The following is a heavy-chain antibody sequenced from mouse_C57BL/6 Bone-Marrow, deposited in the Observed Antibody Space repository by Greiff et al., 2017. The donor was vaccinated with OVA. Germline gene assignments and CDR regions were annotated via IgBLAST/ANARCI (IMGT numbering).Heavy chain of an antibody. CDR2: IDPETGGT. Sequence: QVQLQQSGAELVRPGASVTLSCKASGYTFTDYEMHWVKQTPVHGLEWIGAIDPETGGTAYNQKFKGKAILTAAKSSSTAYMELRSLTSEDSAVYYCTRYLDYFDYWGQGTTLTVSS. V-gene: IGHV1-15*01. CDR3: TRYLDYFDY. D-gene: IGHD5-1*01. CDR1: GYTFTDYE. J-gene: IGHJ2*01.